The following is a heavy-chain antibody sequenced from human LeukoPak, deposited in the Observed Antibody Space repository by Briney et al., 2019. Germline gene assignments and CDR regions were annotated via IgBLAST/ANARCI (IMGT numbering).Heavy chain of an antibody. CDR1: DDSISNSRYY. Sequence: SETLSLTCTASDDSISNSRYYWCCIRQPPGKGLEWIATICYSGSTYYNPSLKSRLTISVDTSKNQISLILSSVTAADTAVYYCARQTYYYDSTSRAYYYRPFDPWGQGTLVTVSS. CDR2: ICYSGST. V-gene: IGHV4-39*01. D-gene: IGHD3-22*01. J-gene: IGHJ5*02. CDR3: ARQTYYYDSTSRAYYYRPFDP.